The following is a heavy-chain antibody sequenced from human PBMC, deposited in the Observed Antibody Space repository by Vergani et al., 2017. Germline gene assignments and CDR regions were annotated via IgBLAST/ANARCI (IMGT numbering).Heavy chain of an antibody. CDR3: ARGGFGELQIDY. V-gene: IGHV4-34*01. CDR2: INHSGST. D-gene: IGHD3-10*01. CDR1: GGSFSGYY. Sequence: QVQLQQWGAGLLKPSETLSLTCAVYGGSFSGYYWSWIRQPPGKGLEWIGEINHSGSTNYNPSLKSRVTISVDTSKNQFSLKLSSVTAADTAVYYCARGGFGELQIDYWGQGTLVTVSS. J-gene: IGHJ4*02.